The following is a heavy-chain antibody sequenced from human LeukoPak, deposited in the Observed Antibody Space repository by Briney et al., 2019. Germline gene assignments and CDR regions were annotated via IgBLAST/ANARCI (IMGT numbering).Heavy chain of an antibody. V-gene: IGHV3-33*01. D-gene: IGHD5-18*01. CDR3: ARGLGYSYGYGIDY. Sequence: GGSLRLSCAASGFTFSSYSMHWVRQAPCKGLEWVAVIWYDGSNKYHADSVKGRFTISRDNSKNTLFLQMNSLRAEDTALYYCARGLGYSYGYGIDYWGQGTLVTVSS. CDR1: GFTFSSYS. J-gene: IGHJ4*02. CDR2: IWYDGSNK.